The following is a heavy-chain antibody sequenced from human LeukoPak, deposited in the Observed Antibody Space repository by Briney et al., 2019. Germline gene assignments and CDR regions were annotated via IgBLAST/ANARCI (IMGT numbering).Heavy chain of an antibody. CDR3: AMGEYCSGGICRQTDAFDI. D-gene: IGHD2-15*01. V-gene: IGHV3-23*01. CDR2: ISGSGGST. CDR1: GFTFSSYA. Sequence: RPGGSLRLSCAASGFTFSSYAMSWVRQTAGKGLVWVSAISGSGGSTYYADSVKGRFTISRDNSKNTLYLQMNSLRAEDTAVYYCAMGEYCSGGICRQTDAFDIWGQGTMVTVSS. J-gene: IGHJ3*02.